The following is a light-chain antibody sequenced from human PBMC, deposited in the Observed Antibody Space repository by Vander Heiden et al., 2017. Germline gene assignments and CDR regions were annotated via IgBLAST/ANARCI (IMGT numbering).Light chain of an antibody. J-gene: IGKJ3*01. CDR2: AAS. Sequence: DIQMTQSPSSLSASVGDRVTIPCRASQSIGSSVNWYQQIAGKAPKLLISAASSLQRGVPSRFRGSESGTDFTLTSNIRQPQDFATYYGQQNYSSTFSHGTKVDIK. CDR3: QQNYSST. V-gene: IGKV1-39*01. CDR1: QSIGSS.